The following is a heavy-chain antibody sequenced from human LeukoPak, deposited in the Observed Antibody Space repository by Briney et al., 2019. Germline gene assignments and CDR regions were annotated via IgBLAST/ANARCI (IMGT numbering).Heavy chain of an antibody. Sequence: SETLSLTCRVPGGSISSSSWSWIRQSPGKGLEWIGYIYYRGSTHHNPSRKSRVTMSVDTSKNQLSLKLNSVTAADTATYYCARQVTAAAGTNRFDPWGQGTLVTVSS. D-gene: IGHD6-13*01. J-gene: IGHJ5*02. CDR2: IYYRGST. CDR3: ARQVTAAAGTNRFDP. V-gene: IGHV4-59*08. CDR1: GGSISSSS.